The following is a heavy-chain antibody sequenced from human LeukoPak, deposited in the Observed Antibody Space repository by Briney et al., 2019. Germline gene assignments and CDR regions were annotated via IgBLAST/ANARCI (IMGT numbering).Heavy chain of an antibody. CDR1: GGSFSGYY. V-gene: IGHV4-34*01. CDR3: ARDQRWLQLPFDY. Sequence: SETLSLTCAVYGGSFSGYYWSWSRQPPGRGLEWIGEINHSGSTNYNPSLKSRVTISVDTSKNQFSPKLSSVTAADTAVYYCARDQRWLQLPFDYWGQGTLVTVSS. CDR2: INHSGST. J-gene: IGHJ4*02. D-gene: IGHD5-24*01.